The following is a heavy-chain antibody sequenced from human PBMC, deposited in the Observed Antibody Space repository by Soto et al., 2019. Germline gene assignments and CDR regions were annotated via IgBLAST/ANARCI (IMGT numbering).Heavy chain of an antibody. CDR2: ISGSGGST. D-gene: IGHD2-15*01. CDR1: GFTFSSYA. J-gene: IGHJ4*02. CDR3: AKEAGGCSGGSCYYFDY. V-gene: IGHV3-23*01. Sequence: GGSLRLSCAASGFTFSSYAMSWVRQAPGKGLEWVSAISGSGGSTYYADSVKGRFTISRDNSKNTLYLQMNSLRAEDTAVYYCAKEAGGCSGGSCYYFDYWGQGTLVTVSS.